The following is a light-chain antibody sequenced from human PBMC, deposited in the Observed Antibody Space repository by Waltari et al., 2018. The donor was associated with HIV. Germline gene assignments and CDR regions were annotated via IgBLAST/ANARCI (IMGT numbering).Light chain of an antibody. CDR1: QSVSSY. V-gene: IGKV3-11*01. CDR2: DAS. CDR3: QQRRNWPKT. J-gene: IGKJ1*01. Sequence: EIVLTQSPATLSLSPGERATLSCRASQSVSSYLAWYQQKPGQAPRLLIYDASNRATGIPARFSGSGSGTDFTLTISSLESEDFAGYYCQQRRNWPKTFGQGTKVEIK.